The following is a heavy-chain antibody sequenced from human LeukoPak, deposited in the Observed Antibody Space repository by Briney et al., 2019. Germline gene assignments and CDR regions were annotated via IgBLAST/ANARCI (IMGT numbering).Heavy chain of an antibody. D-gene: IGHD3-10*01. J-gene: IGHJ3*02. CDR3: AREGVYYYGSGYAFDI. V-gene: IGHV3-21*01. CDR2: ISSSSSYI. Sequence: PGGSLRLSCAASGFTFSSHWMHWVRQAPGKGLEWVSSISSSSSYIYYADSVKGRFTISRDNAKNSLYLQMNSLRAEDTAVYYCAREGVYYYGSGYAFDIWGQGTMVTVSS. CDR1: GFTFSSHW.